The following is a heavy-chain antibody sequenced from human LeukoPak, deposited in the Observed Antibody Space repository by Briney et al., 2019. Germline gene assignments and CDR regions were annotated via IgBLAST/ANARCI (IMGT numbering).Heavy chain of an antibody. CDR2: IIPIFGTA. V-gene: IGHV1-69*06. J-gene: IGHJ6*02. CDR1: GGTFSSYA. CDR3: ARVASAAGYYYGMDV. Sequence: SVKVSCKSSGGTFSSYAISWVRQAPGQGLEWMGGIIPIFGTANYAQKFQGRVTITADKSTSTAYMELSSLRPEDTAVYYCARVASAAGYYYGMDVWGQGTTVTVSS.